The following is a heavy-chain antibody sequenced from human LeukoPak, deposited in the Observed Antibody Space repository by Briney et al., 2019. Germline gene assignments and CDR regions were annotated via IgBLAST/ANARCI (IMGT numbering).Heavy chain of an antibody. CDR3: ARETIAAGKNFDY. V-gene: IGHV4-59*01. CDR1: GGSISGYH. Sequence: KPSETLSLTCNVSGGSISGYHWSWIRQPPGKGLEWLGYIYYSGSSNYNPSLKSRVTISADTSKNQFSLKLSSVTAADTAVYYCARETIAAGKNFDYWGRGTQVTVSS. D-gene: IGHD6-25*01. CDR2: IYYSGSS. J-gene: IGHJ4*02.